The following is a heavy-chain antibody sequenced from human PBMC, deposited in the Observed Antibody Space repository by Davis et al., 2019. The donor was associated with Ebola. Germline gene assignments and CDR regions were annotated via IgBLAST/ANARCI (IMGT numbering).Heavy chain of an antibody. D-gene: IGHD6-6*01. J-gene: IGHJ6*02. CDR2: IRSKANSYAT. CDR3: TRRESSSSRWLGYYGMDV. CDR1: GFTFSGSA. Sequence: GESLKISCAASGFTFSGSAMHWVRQASGKGLEWVGRIRSKANSYATAYAASVKGRFTISRDDSKNTAYLQMNSLKTEDTAVYYCTRRESSSSRWLGYYGMDVWGQGTTVTVSS. V-gene: IGHV3-73*01.